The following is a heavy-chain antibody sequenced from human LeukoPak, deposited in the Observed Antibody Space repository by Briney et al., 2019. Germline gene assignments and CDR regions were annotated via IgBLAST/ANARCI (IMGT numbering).Heavy chain of an antibody. CDR1: GYTFTSYY. D-gene: IGHD3-3*01. Sequence: ASVKVSCKASGYTFTSYYTHWVRQAPGQGLEWMGIINPSGGSTSYAQKFQGRVTMTGDTSTSTVYMELSSLRSEDTAVYYCARGGGYDFWSGYYSRDYWGQGTLVTVSS. J-gene: IGHJ4*02. CDR2: INPSGGST. V-gene: IGHV1-46*01. CDR3: ARGGGYDFWSGYYSRDY.